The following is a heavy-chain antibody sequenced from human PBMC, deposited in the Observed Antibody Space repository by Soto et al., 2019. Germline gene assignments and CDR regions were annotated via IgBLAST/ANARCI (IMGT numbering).Heavy chain of an antibody. CDR2: IIPILGIA. J-gene: IGHJ4*02. V-gene: IGHV1-69*02. Sequence: QVQLVQSGAEVKEPGSSVKVSCKASGGTFSSYTISWVRQAPGQGLEWMGRIIPILGIANYAQKFQGRVTITADKSTSTAYMELSSLRSEDTAVYYCAREQVFGVVADEGYFDYWGQGTLVTVSS. CDR3: AREQVFGVVADEGYFDY. CDR1: GGTFSSYT. D-gene: IGHD3-3*01.